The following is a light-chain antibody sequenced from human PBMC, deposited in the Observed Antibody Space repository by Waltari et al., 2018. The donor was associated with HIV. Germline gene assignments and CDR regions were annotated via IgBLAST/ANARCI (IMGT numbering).Light chain of an antibody. CDR2: QAS. V-gene: IGKV1-5*03. J-gene: IGKJ1*01. Sequence: DIRLTQSPSTLSASAGDRVAITCRAGQNVGAFLAWYEQKPGKPPKLLIFQASILEGGVPTRFSCSVSGSDFTLTINGRQSDDVATYYCHQYASFSGTCGQGTKVEL. CDR1: QNVGAF. CDR3: HQYASFSGT.